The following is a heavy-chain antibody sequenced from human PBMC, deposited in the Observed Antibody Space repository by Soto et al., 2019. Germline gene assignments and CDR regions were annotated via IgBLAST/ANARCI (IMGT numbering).Heavy chain of an antibody. CDR2: MSTYTGDT. Sequence: QVRLVQSGAEVKRPGASVKVSCKTYGYSFTVYGISWVRQAPGQGLEWMGWMSTYTGDTNYARKFRGRVTMTTDISASTASMELRSLTSDDTAVYYCARDPGGATGFDPWGQGTRSSSPQ. CDR3: ARDPGGATGFDP. J-gene: IGHJ5*02. CDR1: GYSFTVYG. D-gene: IGHD3-10*01. V-gene: IGHV1-18*01.